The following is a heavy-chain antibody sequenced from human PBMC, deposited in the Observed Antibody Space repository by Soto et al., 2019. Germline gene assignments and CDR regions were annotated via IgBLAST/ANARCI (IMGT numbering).Heavy chain of an antibody. D-gene: IGHD2-8*01. Sequence: QVQLQQWGAGLLKPSETLSLTCAGYGGSFSGYYCSWIRPPPGKGLELIGEINHSGSTNYNPSLKSRGTISVDTSKNQFSLKLSSVTAADTAVYYCARAVARGTKGVYWGQGTMVTVSS. CDR3: ARAVARGTKGVY. J-gene: IGHJ4*02. CDR1: GGSFSGYY. CDR2: INHSGST. V-gene: IGHV4-34*01.